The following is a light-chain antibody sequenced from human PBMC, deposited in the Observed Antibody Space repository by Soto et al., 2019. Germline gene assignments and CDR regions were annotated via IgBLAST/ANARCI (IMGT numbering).Light chain of an antibody. Sequence: QSVLTQSPSASASLGASVKLTCTLSSGHSNYAIAWHQQQPEKGPRYLMKLNSDGSHSKGDGIPDRFSGSSSGAERYLTISSLQSEDEKDYYWQTWDTGIRVVFGGGTKLTVL. V-gene: IGLV4-69*01. CDR1: SGHSNYA. J-gene: IGLJ2*01. CDR3: QTWDTGIRVV. CDR2: LNSDGSH.